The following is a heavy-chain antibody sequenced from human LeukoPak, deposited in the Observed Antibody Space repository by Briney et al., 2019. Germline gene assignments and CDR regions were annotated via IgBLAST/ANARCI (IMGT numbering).Heavy chain of an antibody. CDR2: IKQDGSEK. J-gene: IGHJ6*02. D-gene: IGHD3-9*01. Sequence: GGSLRLSCAASGFTFSSYWMSWVRQAPGKGLEWVANIKQDGSEKYYVDSVKGRFTISRDNAKNTLYLQMNTLRVEDTAVYYCTRDLMDYDVSTGLHHYYMDVWGQGTTVTVSS. V-gene: IGHV3-7*01. CDR1: GFTFSSYW. CDR3: TRDLMDYDVSTGLHHYYMDV.